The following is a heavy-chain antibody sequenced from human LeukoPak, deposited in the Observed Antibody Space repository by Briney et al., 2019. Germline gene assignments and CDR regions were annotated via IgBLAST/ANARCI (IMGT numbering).Heavy chain of an antibody. D-gene: IGHD2-2*01. CDR3: ASNPRYCSSTSCPRDAFDI. J-gene: IGHJ3*02. CDR2: IIPIFGTA. CDR1: GYTFTSYG. Sequence: SVKVSCKASGYTFTSYGISWVRQAPGQGLEWMGGIIPIFGTANYAQKFQGRVTITADESTSTAYMELSSLRSEDTAVYYCASNPRYCSSTSCPRDAFDIWGQGTMVTVSS. V-gene: IGHV1-69*13.